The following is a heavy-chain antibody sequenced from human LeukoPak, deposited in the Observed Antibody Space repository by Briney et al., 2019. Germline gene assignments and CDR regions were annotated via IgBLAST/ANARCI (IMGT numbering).Heavy chain of an antibody. CDR2: IHYSGST. Sequence: PSETLSLTCTVSGGSISSYYWSWIRQPPGKGLEWIGYIHYSGSTNYNPSLKSRVTISVDTSKNQFSLKLSSVTAADTAVYYCARFSSTSSFDYWGQGTLVTVSS. CDR1: GGSISSYY. CDR3: ARFSSTSSFDY. V-gene: IGHV4-59*01. J-gene: IGHJ4*02. D-gene: IGHD2-2*01.